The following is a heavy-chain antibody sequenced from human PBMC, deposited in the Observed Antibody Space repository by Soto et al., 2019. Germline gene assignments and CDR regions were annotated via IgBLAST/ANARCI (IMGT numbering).Heavy chain of an antibody. J-gene: IGHJ6*03. Sequence: GGSLRLSCAASGFTFSSYGMHWVRQAPGKGLEWVAVISYDGSNKYYADSVKGRFTISRDNSKNTLYLQMNSLRAEDTAEYYCAKDLLERLYYYMDVWGKGTTVTVSS. CDR1: GFTFSSYG. D-gene: IGHD1-1*01. V-gene: IGHV3-30*18. CDR2: ISYDGSNK. CDR3: AKDLLERLYYYMDV.